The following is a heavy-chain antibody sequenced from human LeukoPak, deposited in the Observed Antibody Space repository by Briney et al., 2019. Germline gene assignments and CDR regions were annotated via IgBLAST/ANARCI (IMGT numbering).Heavy chain of an antibody. CDR2: ISGSGGST. J-gene: IGHJ4*02. V-gene: IGHV3-23*01. CDR1: GFTFSSYA. CDR3: AKTSDPGYSSSWYTYYFDY. Sequence: GGSLRLPCAASGFTFSSYAMSWVRQAPGKGLEWVSAISGSGGSTYYADSVKGRFTISRDNSKNTLYLQMNSLRAEDTAVYYCAKTSDPGYSSSWYTYYFDYWGQGTLVTVSS. D-gene: IGHD6-13*01.